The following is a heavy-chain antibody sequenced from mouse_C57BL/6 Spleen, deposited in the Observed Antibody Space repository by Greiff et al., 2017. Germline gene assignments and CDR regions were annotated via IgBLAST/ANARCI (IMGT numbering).Heavy chain of an antibody. D-gene: IGHD2-2*01. Sequence: QVQLKESGPELVKPGASVKISCKASGYAFSSSWMNWVKQRPGKGLEWIGRIYPGDGDTNYNGKFKGKATLTADKSSSTAYMQLSSLTSEDSAVYFCARRGYEYYFDYWGQGTTLTVSS. V-gene: IGHV1-82*01. CDR2: IYPGDGDT. J-gene: IGHJ2*01. CDR3: ARRGYEYYFDY. CDR1: GYAFSSSW.